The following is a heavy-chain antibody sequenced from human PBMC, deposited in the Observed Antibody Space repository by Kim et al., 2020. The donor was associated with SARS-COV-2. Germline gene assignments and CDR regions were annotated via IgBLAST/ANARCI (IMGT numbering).Heavy chain of an antibody. V-gene: IGHV3-15*01. CDR2: IKSKSDGGTT. J-gene: IGHJ4*02. CDR3: TGDDYLWGTYRP. Sequence: GGSLRLSCAASGFTFKNAWMSWVRQAPGKGLEWVGRIKSKSDGGTTDYAAPVKGRFTISRDDPGNTLYLQMNSLKIEDTGLYYCTGDDYLWGTYRPWGQGTLVTVSS. D-gene: IGHD3-16*02. CDR1: GFTFKNAW.